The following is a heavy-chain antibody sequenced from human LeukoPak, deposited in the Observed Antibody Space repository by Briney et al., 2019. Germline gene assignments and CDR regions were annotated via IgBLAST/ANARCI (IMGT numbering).Heavy chain of an antibody. CDR3: ARDSLGYSSGWYFGPNDY. CDR2: ISSSSSYT. Sequence: GSLRLSCTASGFTFSDYYMSWIRQAPGKGLEWVSYISSSSSYTNYADSVKGRFTISRDNAKNSLYLQMNSLRAEDTAVYYCARDSLGYSSGWYFGPNDYWGQGTLVTVSS. D-gene: IGHD6-19*01. V-gene: IGHV3-11*05. J-gene: IGHJ4*02. CDR1: GFTFSDYY.